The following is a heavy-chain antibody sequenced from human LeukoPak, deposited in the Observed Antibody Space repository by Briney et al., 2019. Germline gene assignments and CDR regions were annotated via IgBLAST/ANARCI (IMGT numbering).Heavy chain of an antibody. V-gene: IGHV3-30*04. CDR3: AREGSDLNYYYYMDV. D-gene: IGHD2-21*02. Sequence: PGRSLRPSCTASGFTLTTYAMDWVGQAPGKGRGWVGVILYVGSNTYYADSVKGRFTISRDNSKNPLSLKRDSWRPEDTAVYYCAREGSDLNYYYYMDVWGKGTTVTISS. J-gene: IGHJ6*03. CDR1: GFTLTTYA. CDR2: ILYVGSNT.